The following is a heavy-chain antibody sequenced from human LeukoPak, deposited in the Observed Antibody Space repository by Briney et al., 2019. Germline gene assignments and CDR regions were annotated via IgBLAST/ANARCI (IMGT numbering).Heavy chain of an antibody. CDR1: GFPFTSYA. CDR2: IIGSGGST. D-gene: IGHD5-12*01. Sequence: GGALRLSWGAPGFPFTSYAMSGGRQAPGKGLGGGSAIIGSGGSTYYADSAKGRFTISRDNSKNTLYLQMNSLRAEDTAVYYCAKDLADIVATILGCFDYWGQGTLVTVSS. V-gene: IGHV3-23*01. J-gene: IGHJ4*02. CDR3: AKDLADIVATILGCFDY.